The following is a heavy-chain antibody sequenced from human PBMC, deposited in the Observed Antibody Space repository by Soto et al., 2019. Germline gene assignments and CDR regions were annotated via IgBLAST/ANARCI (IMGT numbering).Heavy chain of an antibody. D-gene: IGHD6-19*01. Sequence: EVKLVDSGGGLVQPGGSLKLSCAASGFTFSDSAVHWVRQASGKGLEWVGSIRSKGNNYTTSYTAWVKCRFTISRDDSRITACLQRNSLKAEDTVVYFCITGTIAVNGTNRDYWGQGTPVIVSA. V-gene: IGHV3-73*01. CDR1: GFTFSDSA. CDR3: ITGTIAVNGTNRDY. CDR2: IRSKGNNYTT. J-gene: IGHJ4*02.